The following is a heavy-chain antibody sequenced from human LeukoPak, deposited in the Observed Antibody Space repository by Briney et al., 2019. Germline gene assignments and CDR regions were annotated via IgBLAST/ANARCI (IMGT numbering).Heavy chain of an antibody. CDR2: INPNSGGT. CDR1: GYTFTGHY. D-gene: IGHD6-13*01. Sequence: GASVKVSCKASGYTFTGHYIHWVRQAPGQGLEWMGWINPNSGGTTYAQKFRGRVTFTRNTSISTAYMELSSLRSEDTAVYYCARGSDSSSWHTLGPWFDPWGQGTLVTVSS. V-gene: IGHV1-2*02. CDR3: ARGSDSSSWHTLGPWFDP. J-gene: IGHJ5*02.